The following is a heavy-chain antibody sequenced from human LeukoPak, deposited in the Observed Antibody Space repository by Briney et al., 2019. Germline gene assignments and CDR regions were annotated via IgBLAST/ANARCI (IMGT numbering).Heavy chain of an antibody. CDR2: MNPNSGNT. D-gene: IGHD4-23*01. CDR1: GYTFTSYD. CDR3: ARLSTSHYGGNVEAFDI. V-gene: IGHV1-8*01. J-gene: IGHJ3*02. Sequence: ASVKVSCKASGYTFTSYDINWVRQATGQGLEWMGWMNPNSGNTGYAQKFQGRVTMTRNTSISTAYMELSSLRSEDTAVYYCARLSTSHYGGNVEAFDIWGQGTMVTVSS.